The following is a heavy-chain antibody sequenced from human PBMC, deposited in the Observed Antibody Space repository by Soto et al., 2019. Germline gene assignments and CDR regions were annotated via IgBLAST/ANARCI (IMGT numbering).Heavy chain of an antibody. D-gene: IGHD2-15*01. V-gene: IGHV1-2*02. CDR2: INPNSGGT. CDR3: ARYAMVAATAPLPYWFDP. Sequence: QVQLVQSGAEVKKPGASVKVSCKASGYTFTGYYLHWVRQAPGQGLEWMGWINPNSGGTNYAQKFQGRVTMTRDTSISTAYMELSRLRSDDTAVYYCARYAMVAATAPLPYWFDPWGQGTLVPVSS. J-gene: IGHJ5*02. CDR1: GYTFTGYY.